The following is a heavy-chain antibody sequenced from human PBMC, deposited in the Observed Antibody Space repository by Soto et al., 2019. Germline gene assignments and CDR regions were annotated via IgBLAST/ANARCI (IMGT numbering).Heavy chain of an antibody. CDR2: ISYDGSNK. Sequence: GGSLRLSCAASGFTLSSYGMHWVRQAPGKGLEWVAVISYDGSNKYYADSVKGRFTISRDNSKNTLYLQMNSLRAEDTAVYYCAKGRPYGAFDYWGQGTLVTVSS. CDR1: GFTLSSYG. CDR3: AKGRPYGAFDY. J-gene: IGHJ4*02. D-gene: IGHD4-17*01. V-gene: IGHV3-30*18.